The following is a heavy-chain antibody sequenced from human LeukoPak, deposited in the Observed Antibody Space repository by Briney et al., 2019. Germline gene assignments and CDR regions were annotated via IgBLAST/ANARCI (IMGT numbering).Heavy chain of an antibody. V-gene: IGHV3-23*01. Sequence: GGSLRLSCAASGFTFSSYAMSWVRQAPGKGLEWVSAISGSGGSTYYADSVKGRFTISRDNSKNTLYLQMNSLRAEDTAVYYCAKAASGYSGYETYYYYGMDVWGRGTTVTVSS. CDR3: AKAASGYSGYETYYYYGMDV. D-gene: IGHD5-12*01. J-gene: IGHJ6*02. CDR2: ISGSGGST. CDR1: GFTFSSYA.